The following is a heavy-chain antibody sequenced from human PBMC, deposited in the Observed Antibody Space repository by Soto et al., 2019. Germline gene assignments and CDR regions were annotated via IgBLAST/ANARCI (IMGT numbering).Heavy chain of an antibody. V-gene: IGHV2-5*02. J-gene: IGHJ4*02. CDR1: GFSLTTSGVG. D-gene: IGHD3-10*01. Sequence: QITLKESGPTLVRPTQTLTLTCTFSGFSLTTSGVGVGWIRQPPGKALEWLAFIYWDDDHRYSPSLRTRLTIXKAXSKNQVVLTMTKLDPADTATYYCAREMYYSTYFDSWGQGTLVTVSS. CDR3: AREMYYSTYFDS. CDR2: IYWDDDH.